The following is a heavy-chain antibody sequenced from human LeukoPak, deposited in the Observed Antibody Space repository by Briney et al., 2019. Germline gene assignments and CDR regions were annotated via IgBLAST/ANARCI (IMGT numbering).Heavy chain of an antibody. Sequence: PSETLSLTCTVSGGSIRSSYYYWGWIRQPPGKGLEWSGSIYDSGSTYYNPSLKSRVTISVDTSKNQFSLKLSSVTAADTAVYYCARFQVWAVAVSQHFDPWGQGTLVTVSS. D-gene: IGHD6-19*01. CDR1: GGSIRSSYYY. CDR3: ARFQVWAVAVSQHFDP. V-gene: IGHV4-39*07. J-gene: IGHJ5*02. CDR2: IYDSGST.